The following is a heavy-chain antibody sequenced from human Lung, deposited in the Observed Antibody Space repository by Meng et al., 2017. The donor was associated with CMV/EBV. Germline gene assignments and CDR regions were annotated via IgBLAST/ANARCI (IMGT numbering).Heavy chain of an antibody. Sequence: SXKGSGYSFASYWIAWVRQMPGKGLEWMGIIYPGDSDTRYSPSFQGQVTISADQSISTAYLQWSSLKASDTAMYYCARRDRAYCGGNCYREAFDIRXQGTMVTVSS. CDR2: IYPGDSDT. CDR3: ARRDRAYCGGNCYREAFDI. V-gene: IGHV5-51*01. D-gene: IGHD2-21*01. J-gene: IGHJ3*02. CDR1: GYSFASYW.